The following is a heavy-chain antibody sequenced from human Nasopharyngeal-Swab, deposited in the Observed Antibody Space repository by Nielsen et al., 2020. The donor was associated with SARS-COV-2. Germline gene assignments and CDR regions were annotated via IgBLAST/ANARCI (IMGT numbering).Heavy chain of an antibody. CDR2: VGSSSSYT. V-gene: IGHV3-11*06. CDR3: ARDRLRQGYDFWRGYYPDAFDI. CDR1: GLTFSSYY. Sequence: SCAVSGLTFSSYYMSRNRQAPGKGRVWVLYVGSSSSYTNHADSVKGRFTISRDNAKNSLYLQMNSLRAEDTAVYYCARDRLRQGYDFWRGYYPDAFDIWGQGTMVTVSS. D-gene: IGHD3-3*01. J-gene: IGHJ3*02.